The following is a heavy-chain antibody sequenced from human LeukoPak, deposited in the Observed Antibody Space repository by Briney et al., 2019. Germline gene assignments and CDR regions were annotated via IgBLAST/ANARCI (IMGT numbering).Heavy chain of an antibody. D-gene: IGHD1-26*01. J-gene: IGHJ3*02. CDR1: GFTFSSYA. Sequence: GGSLRLSCAASGFTFSSYAMSWVRQAPGKGLEWVSAISGSGGSTYYADSVKGRFTISRDNSKNTLYLQMNSLRAEDTAVYYCAKVVISSWELPNNDASDIWGQGTMVTVSS. V-gene: IGHV3-23*01. CDR3: AKVVISSWELPNNDASDI. CDR2: ISGSGGST.